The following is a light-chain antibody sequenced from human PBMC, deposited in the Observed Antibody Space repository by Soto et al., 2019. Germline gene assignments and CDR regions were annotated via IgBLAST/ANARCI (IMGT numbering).Light chain of an antibody. CDR2: GAS. CDR1: QSVSSY. Sequence: EIVLTQSPATLSLSPGERATLSCRASQSVSSYLAWYQQKPGQAPRLLIYGASSRATGIPDRFSGSGSGTDFTLTISRLEPEDFAVYYCQQYGSSPATFGRGTKVDIK. J-gene: IGKJ1*01. CDR3: QQYGSSPAT. V-gene: IGKV3-20*01.